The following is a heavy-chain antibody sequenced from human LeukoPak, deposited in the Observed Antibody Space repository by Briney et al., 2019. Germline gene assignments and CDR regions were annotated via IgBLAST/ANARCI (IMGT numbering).Heavy chain of an antibody. CDR1: GGSFSGYY. V-gene: IGHV4-34*01. J-gene: IGHJ4*02. CDR2: INHSGST. CDR3: ARAGPYDSSGYYFDY. Sequence: SETLSLTCAVYGGSFSGYYWSWIRQPPGKGLEWIGEINHSGSTNYNPSLKSRVTISVDTSKSQFSLKLSSVTAADTAVYYCARAGPYDSSGYYFDYWGQGTLVTVSS. D-gene: IGHD3-22*01.